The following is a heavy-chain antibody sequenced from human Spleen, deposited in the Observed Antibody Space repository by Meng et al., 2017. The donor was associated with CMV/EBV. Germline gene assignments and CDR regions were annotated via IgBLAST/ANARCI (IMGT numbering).Heavy chain of an antibody. CDR1: GFTFTKHW. CDR2: INGDATRT. D-gene: IGHD3-16*01. J-gene: IGHJ4*01. CDR3: ARDGGSTFFDY. Sequence: GGSLRLSCAASGFTFTKHWIHWVRQAPGKGLEWVSRINGDATRTSYVDSVEGRFTITRDNAKNTVHLQMNSLGVEDTAVYYCARDGGSTFFDYRGQGVLVTVSS. V-gene: IGHV3-74*01.